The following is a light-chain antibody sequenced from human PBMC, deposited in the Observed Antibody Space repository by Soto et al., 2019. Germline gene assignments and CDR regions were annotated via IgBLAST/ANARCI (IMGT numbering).Light chain of an antibody. V-gene: IGKV2-30*01. J-gene: IGKJ2*01. CDR1: QSLAYSDGNTY. CDR2: KVS. Sequence: DVVMTQSPLSLPVTLGQPASISCRSSQSLAYSDGNTYLSWFQQRPGQSPRRLIYKVSNRDSGVPDRFTGSGSGTDFKLKISRVEAEDVGVYYCMQGTHWPPYTFGQGTKLEIK. CDR3: MQGTHWPPYT.